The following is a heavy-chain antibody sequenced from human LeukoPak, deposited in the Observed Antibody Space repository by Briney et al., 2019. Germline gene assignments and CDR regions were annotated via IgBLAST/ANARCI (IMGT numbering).Heavy chain of an antibody. Sequence: GGSLRLSCAASGFTFDDYAMHWVRQAPGKGLEWVSYISSSGSTIYYADSVKGRFTISRDNAKNSLYLQMNSLRAEDTAVYYCARKVEGGAFDIWGQGTMVTVSS. J-gene: IGHJ3*02. CDR1: GFTFDDYA. D-gene: IGHD2-15*01. CDR2: ISSSGSTI. CDR3: ARKVEGGAFDI. V-gene: IGHV3-11*04.